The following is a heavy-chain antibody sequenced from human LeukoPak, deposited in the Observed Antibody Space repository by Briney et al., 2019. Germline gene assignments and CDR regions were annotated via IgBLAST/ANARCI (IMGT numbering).Heavy chain of an antibody. J-gene: IGHJ4*02. CDR1: GFTLSSYG. Sequence: VGSLRLSGAASGFTLSSYGMHWVRQAPGKGLEWVAFIRYDGSKKYYADSVKGRFTISRDNSKNTLYLQMNSLRAEDTAVYYCAKFYGSGSYGTFDYWGQGTLVTVSS. V-gene: IGHV3-30*02. CDR3: AKFYGSGSYGTFDY. CDR2: IRYDGSKK. D-gene: IGHD3-10*01.